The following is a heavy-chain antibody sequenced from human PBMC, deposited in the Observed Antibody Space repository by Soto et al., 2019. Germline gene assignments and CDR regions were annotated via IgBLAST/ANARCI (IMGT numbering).Heavy chain of an antibody. J-gene: IGHJ4*02. CDR3: ARGSSPVDFDY. D-gene: IGHD6-13*01. Sequence: QVQLVQSGAEVKKPGASVKVSCKASGYTFSNYGISWVRQAPGQGLEWMGWINAYNGNTNFAQKFQDRLTMTTDTSMSTGYLELRSLTSDDTVLYYCARGSSPVDFDYWGQGTLVTVSS. CDR1: GYTFSNYG. CDR2: INAYNGNT. V-gene: IGHV1-18*01.